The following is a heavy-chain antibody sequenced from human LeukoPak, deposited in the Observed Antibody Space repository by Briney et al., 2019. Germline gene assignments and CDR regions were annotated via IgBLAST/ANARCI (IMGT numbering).Heavy chain of an antibody. CDR2: IIPILGIA. Sequence: SVKVSCKASGCTFSRYAISWVGQAPGQGREWMGGIIPILGIANYAQTVQGRVTITAHKSTSTADMKLSSLRSEDTAVYYCARVGIAARREGLYGMDVWGQGTTVTVSS. CDR3: ARVGIAARREGLYGMDV. J-gene: IGHJ6*02. D-gene: IGHD6-6*01. V-gene: IGHV1-69*04. CDR1: GCTFSRYA.